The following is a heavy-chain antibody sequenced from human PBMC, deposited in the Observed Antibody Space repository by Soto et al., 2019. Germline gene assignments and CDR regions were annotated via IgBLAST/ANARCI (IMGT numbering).Heavy chain of an antibody. Sequence: SGGSLRLSCTASGFTFGDYAMSWFRQAPGKGLEWVGFIRSKAYGGTTEYAASVKGRFTISRDDSKSIAYLQMNSLKTEDTAVYYCTRDKSIFGVVIIRSYYYYGMDVWGQGTTVTVSS. CDR1: GFTFGDYA. J-gene: IGHJ6*02. CDR3: TRDKSIFGVVIIRSYYYYGMDV. D-gene: IGHD3-3*01. V-gene: IGHV3-49*03. CDR2: IRSKAYGGTT.